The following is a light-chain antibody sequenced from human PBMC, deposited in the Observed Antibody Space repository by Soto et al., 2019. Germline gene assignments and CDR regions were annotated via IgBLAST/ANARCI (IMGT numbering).Light chain of an antibody. V-gene: IGKV4-1*01. CDR2: WAS. CDR1: QNVLYSSNNHNY. J-gene: IGKJ1*01. CDR3: HHYYTTPPA. Sequence: IVMTQSPDSLAVSLGETATINCRSSQNVLYSSNNHNYVAWYQQKAGQPPKLHIYWASTRESGVPQRFSGSGSGTDFTLTISDLQAEDVAVYFCHHYYTTPPAFGQGTRVEVK.